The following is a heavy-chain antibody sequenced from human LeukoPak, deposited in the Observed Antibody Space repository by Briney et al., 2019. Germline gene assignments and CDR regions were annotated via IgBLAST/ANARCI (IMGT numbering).Heavy chain of an antibody. Sequence: PPETLSLTCTVSGDSISSYYWTWIRQPPGKGLEWIGYVYYSGSTNYNPSLKSRVTMSVDTSKNQFSLKLRSVTTADTAVYYCARDEYSPPWAFDIWGQGTMVTVSS. J-gene: IGHJ3*02. CDR3: ARDEYSPPWAFDI. V-gene: IGHV4-59*01. CDR2: VYYSGST. D-gene: IGHD5-18*01. CDR1: GDSISSYY.